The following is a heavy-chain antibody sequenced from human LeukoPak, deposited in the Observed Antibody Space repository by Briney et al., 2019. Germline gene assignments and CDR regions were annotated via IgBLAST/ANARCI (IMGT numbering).Heavy chain of an antibody. V-gene: IGHV1-18*01. D-gene: IGHD3-10*01. CDR2: ISAYNGNT. Sequence: ASVKVSCKAPGYTLTSYGIGWVRHAPGQGLEWMGWISAYNGNTNYAQQLQGRVTMTTDTSTSTAYMELRSLRSDDTAVYYCARVLLWFGESPAYFDYWGQGTLVTVSS. CDR1: GYTLTSYG. CDR3: ARVLLWFGESPAYFDY. J-gene: IGHJ4*02.